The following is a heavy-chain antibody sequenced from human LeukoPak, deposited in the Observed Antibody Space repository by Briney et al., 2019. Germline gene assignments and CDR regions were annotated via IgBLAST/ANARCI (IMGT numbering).Heavy chain of an antibody. Sequence: SETLSLTCTVSGGSISRYYWSWIRQPPRKGLEWIGYIYYSGSTNYNPSLKSRVTISVDTSKNQFSLKLSSVTAADTAVYYCARGDGTTGTTCAFDIWGQGTMVTVSS. CDR2: IYYSGST. D-gene: IGHD1-1*01. CDR3: ARGDGTTGTTCAFDI. V-gene: IGHV4-59*01. CDR1: GGSISRYY. J-gene: IGHJ3*02.